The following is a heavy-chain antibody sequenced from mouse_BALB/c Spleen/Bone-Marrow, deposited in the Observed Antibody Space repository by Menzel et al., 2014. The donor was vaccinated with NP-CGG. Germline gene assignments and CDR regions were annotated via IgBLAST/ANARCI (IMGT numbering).Heavy chain of an antibody. CDR3: ARGIYYDSPWFAY. CDR1: GYTFTDYA. CDR2: ISTYSGNT. D-gene: IGHD2-4*01. J-gene: IGHJ3*01. V-gene: IGHV1-67*01. Sequence: QVQLQQSGPELVRPGVSVKISCKGSGYTFTDYAMHWVKQSHAKSLEWIGVISTYSGNTNYNQKFKGKATMTVDKSSSTAYIELARLTTEDSAVYYCARGIYYDSPWFAYWGQGTLVTVSA.